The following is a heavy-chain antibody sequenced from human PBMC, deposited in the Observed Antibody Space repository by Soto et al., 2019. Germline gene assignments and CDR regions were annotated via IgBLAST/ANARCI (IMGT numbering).Heavy chain of an antibody. CDR2: IKEDGSEK. J-gene: IGHJ6*02. V-gene: IGHV3-7*05. CDR1: GFTFSAYW. D-gene: IGHD2-15*01. CDR3: ARGGCSSGSCHTPVEYYGLDV. Sequence: EAQLVESGGGLVQPGRSLRLSCASSGFTFSAYWMSWVRQAPGKGLEWVANIKEDGSEKYYVDSVRGRFTISRDNTKKSLYLQLNSLRVEATAMYYCARGGCSSGSCHTPVEYYGLDVWGQGTAVTVSS.